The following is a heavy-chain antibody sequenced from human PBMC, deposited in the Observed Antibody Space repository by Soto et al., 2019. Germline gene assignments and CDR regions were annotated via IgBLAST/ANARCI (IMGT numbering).Heavy chain of an antibody. Sequence: SETLSLTCAVYGGSFSGYYWSWVGQPPGKGLEWIGEINHSGSTNYNPSLKSRVTISVDTSKSQFSLKLSSVTAADTAVYYCARVHDSSGYYVFWGQGTLVTVSS. D-gene: IGHD3-22*01. J-gene: IGHJ4*02. V-gene: IGHV4-34*01. CDR1: GGSFSGYY. CDR2: INHSGST. CDR3: ARVHDSSGYYVF.